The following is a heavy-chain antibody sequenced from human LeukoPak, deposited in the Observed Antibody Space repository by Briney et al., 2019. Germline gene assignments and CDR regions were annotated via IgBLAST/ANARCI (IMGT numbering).Heavy chain of an antibody. V-gene: IGHV1-69*04. CDR2: IIPILGIA. CDR3: AREHAGIKDYSDSSGDDSFDI. CDR1: GGTFSSYA. D-gene: IGHD3-22*01. J-gene: IGHJ3*02. Sequence: ASVKVSCKASGGTFSSYAISWVRQAPGQGLEWMGRIIPILGIANYAQKFQGRVTITADKSTRTAYMELSSLRSEDTAVYYCAREHAGIKDYSDSSGDDSFDIWGQGTMVTVSS.